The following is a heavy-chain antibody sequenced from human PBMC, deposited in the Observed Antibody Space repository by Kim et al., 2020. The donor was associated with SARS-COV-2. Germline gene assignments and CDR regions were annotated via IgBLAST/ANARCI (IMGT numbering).Heavy chain of an antibody. CDR1: GGTFSSYA. D-gene: IGHD4-17*01. CDR3: ASNPDYGDPLDY. Sequence: SVKVSCKASGGTFSSYAISWVRQAPGQGLEWMGGIIPIFGTANYAQKFQGRVTITADESTSTAYMELSSLRSEDTAVYYCASNPDYGDPLDYWGQGTLVTVSS. V-gene: IGHV1-69*13. J-gene: IGHJ4*02. CDR2: IIPIFGTA.